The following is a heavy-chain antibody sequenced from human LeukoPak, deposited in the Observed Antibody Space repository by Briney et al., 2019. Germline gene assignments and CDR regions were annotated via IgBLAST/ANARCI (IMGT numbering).Heavy chain of an antibody. D-gene: IGHD1-26*01. CDR2: ISGGGGST. CDR1: GFTFSSYW. J-gene: IGHJ4*02. Sequence: PGGSLRLSCVTSGFTFSSYWMSWVRQAPGKGLEWVSTISGGGGSTYYADSVKGRFTISRDNSKNTLYLQVNSLRAEDTAVYYCAKGGKWDVTPFDYWGQGTLVTVSS. CDR3: AKGGKWDVTPFDY. V-gene: IGHV3-23*01.